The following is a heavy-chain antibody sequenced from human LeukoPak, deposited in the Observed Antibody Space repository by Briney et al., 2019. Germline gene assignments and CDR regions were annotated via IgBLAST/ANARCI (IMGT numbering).Heavy chain of an antibody. CDR3: ARDPVQLERWEYYYYYMDV. Sequence: GASVKVSCKASGYTFSGYYLHWVRQAPGQGLEWMGWINPNSGGTNSAQKFQGRVTMTRDTSISTAYMELSRLRSDDAAVYYCARDPVQLERWEYYYYYMDVWGKGTTVTVSS. J-gene: IGHJ6*03. D-gene: IGHD1-1*01. CDR2: INPNSGGT. CDR1: GYTFSGYY. V-gene: IGHV1-2*02.